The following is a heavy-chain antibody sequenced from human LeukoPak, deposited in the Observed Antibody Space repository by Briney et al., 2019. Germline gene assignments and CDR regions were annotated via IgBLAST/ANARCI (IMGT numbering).Heavy chain of an antibody. D-gene: IGHD3-10*01. CDR2: IYYSGIT. CDR3: ARPSLLWFGEQVDYYYYMDV. CDR1: GASFTNNSYY. J-gene: IGHJ6*03. Sequence: SETLSLTCTVSGASFTNNSYYWGWIRQPPGKALEWIGNIYYSGITYYNPSLKSRVTISVDTSKNHFSLRLISVTAADTAVYYCARPSLLWFGEQVDYYYYMDVWGKGTPVTVSS. V-gene: IGHV4-39*02.